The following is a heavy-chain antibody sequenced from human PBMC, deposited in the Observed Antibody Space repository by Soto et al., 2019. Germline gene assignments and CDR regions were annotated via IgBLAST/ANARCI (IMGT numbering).Heavy chain of an antibody. J-gene: IGHJ4*02. CDR3: ASGPTAAEAGTY. CDR2: LYSDGRT. V-gene: IGHV3-66*01. D-gene: IGHD6-13*01. Sequence: PGGSLRLSCAASGFTFSSFGMSWVRQPPGKGLEWVSILYSDGRTYYADSEKGRITISRDTSKNTLYLQINSLRAEDTAVYHCASGPTAAEAGTYWGLGTLVTVSS. CDR1: GFTFSSFG.